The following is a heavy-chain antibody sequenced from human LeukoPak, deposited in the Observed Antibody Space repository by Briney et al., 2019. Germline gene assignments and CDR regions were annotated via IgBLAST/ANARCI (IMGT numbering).Heavy chain of an antibody. CDR3: ARGPHIAATSY. V-gene: IGHV3-21*01. Sequence: GGPLRLSCAASGFTFSSYTMHWIRQAPGKGLEWVSSISGSNSYIFYADSVKGRFTVSRDNAKDSLYLQMNSLRAEDTAVYYCARGPHIAATSYWGQGTLVTVSS. D-gene: IGHD6-25*01. CDR2: ISGSNSYI. J-gene: IGHJ4*02. CDR1: GFTFSSYT.